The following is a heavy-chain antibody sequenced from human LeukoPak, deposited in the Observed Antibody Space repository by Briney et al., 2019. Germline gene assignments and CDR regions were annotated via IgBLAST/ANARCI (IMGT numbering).Heavy chain of an antibody. CDR1: GYTFTGYY. CDR2: TNPNSGGT. J-gene: IGHJ5*02. D-gene: IGHD6-13*01. CDR3: AREARAGSWFDP. Sequence: GASVKVSCKASGYTFTGYYMHWVRQAPGQGLEWMGWTNPNSGGTNYAQKFQGWVTMTRDTSISTAYMELSRLRSDDTAVYYCAREARAGSWFDPWGQGTLVTVSS. V-gene: IGHV1-2*04.